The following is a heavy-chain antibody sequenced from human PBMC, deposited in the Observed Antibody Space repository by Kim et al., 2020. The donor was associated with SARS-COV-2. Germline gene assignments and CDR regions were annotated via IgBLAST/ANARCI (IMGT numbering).Heavy chain of an antibody. D-gene: IGHD3-22*01. CDR2: IRSKRYGETT. V-gene: IGHV3-49*03. J-gene: IGHJ4*02. CDR1: GLYFGDYA. CDR3: TSGPYDYDSAAYYHDT. Sequence: GGSLRLSCTTSGLYFGDYAMSWFRQAPGKGLGWVAFIRSKRYGETTEYAAPEKGRFTISRDDSKRIAYLQMNGLKTEDTAVYYFTSGPYDYDSAAYYHDTGGTGTVATVSS.